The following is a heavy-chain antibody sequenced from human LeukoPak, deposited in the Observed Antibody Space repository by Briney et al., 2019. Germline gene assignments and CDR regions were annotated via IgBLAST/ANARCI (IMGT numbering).Heavy chain of an antibody. D-gene: IGHD3-10*01. CDR3: ARDVEGRQVGDVFDI. CDR2: IYNGGTT. J-gene: IGHJ3*02. Sequence: GGSLRLSCAASGFTVSSNYMSWVRQAPGKGLEWVSAIYNGGTTYYADSVKGGFTISRDNSKNTLYLQMNSLRAEDTAVYYCARDVEGRQVGDVFDIWGQGTMVSVSS. V-gene: IGHV3-53*01. CDR1: GFTVSSNY.